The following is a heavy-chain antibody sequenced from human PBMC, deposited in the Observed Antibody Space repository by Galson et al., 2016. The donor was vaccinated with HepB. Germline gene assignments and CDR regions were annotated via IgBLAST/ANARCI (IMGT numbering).Heavy chain of an antibody. D-gene: IGHD1-1*01. CDR1: GYTFTTYY. J-gene: IGHJ4*02. CDR3: ALASFDY. CDR2: INPSDGST. Sequence: SVKVSCKASGYTFTTYYIHWVRQAPGHGLEWVAIINPSDGSTAYAQKFQGRVTLTSDTSTTTVYILLSSLKFEDTALYYCALASFDYWGQGTLVTVSS. V-gene: IGHV1-46*01.